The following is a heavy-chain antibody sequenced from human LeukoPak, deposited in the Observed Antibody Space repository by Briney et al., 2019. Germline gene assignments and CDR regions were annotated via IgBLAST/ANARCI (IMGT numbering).Heavy chain of an antibody. V-gene: IGHV4-34*01. D-gene: IGHD6-13*01. J-gene: IGHJ4*02. CDR2: INHSGST. Sequence: SETLSLTCAVYGGSFSGYYWSWIRQPPGKGLEWIGEINHSGSTNYNPSLKSRVTISVDTSKNQFSLKLSSVTAEDTAVYYCARLGMIQAYSTEDYWGQGTLVTVSS. CDR3: ARLGMIQAYSTEDY. CDR1: GGSFSGYY.